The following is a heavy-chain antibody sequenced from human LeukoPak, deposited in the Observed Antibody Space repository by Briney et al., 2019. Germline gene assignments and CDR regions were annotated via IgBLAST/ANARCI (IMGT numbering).Heavy chain of an antibody. CDR1: GFSFSSYA. J-gene: IGHJ4*02. V-gene: IGHV3-23*01. Sequence: GGSLRLSCAASGFSFSSYAMNWVRQAPGKGLEWVSGISGGAGSTYYADSVKGRFTISRDNAKNTLYLQMNSLRAEDTAVYYCARVPYGDYGRFDYWGQGTLVTVSS. D-gene: IGHD4-17*01. CDR3: ARVPYGDYGRFDY. CDR2: ISGGAGST.